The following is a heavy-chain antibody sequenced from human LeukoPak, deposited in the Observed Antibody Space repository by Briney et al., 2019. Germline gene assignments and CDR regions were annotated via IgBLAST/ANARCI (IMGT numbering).Heavy chain of an antibody. D-gene: IGHD3-22*01. V-gene: IGHV3-23*01. CDR2: FSGGGVST. CDR1: GFTFTTFG. J-gene: IGHJ3*02. CDR3: AKAAVTMIGVGDAFDI. Sequence: GGSLRLSCAASGFTFTTFGRPWFGRAQGRGLDGFSSFSGGGVSTYYADAVKGRFTISRDNSENTLYLQMNTLRAEDTAVYHCAKAAVTMIGVGDAFDIRGQGTRVTVSS.